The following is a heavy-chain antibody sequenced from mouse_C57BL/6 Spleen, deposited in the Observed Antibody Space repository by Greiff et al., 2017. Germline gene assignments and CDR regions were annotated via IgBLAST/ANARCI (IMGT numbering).Heavy chain of an antibody. CDR1: GYTFTDYY. J-gene: IGHJ2*01. D-gene: IGHD1-1*01. CDR2: IYPGSGNT. CDR3: ARVGGIFYYFDY. V-gene: IGHV1-76*01. Sequence: VQLQQSGAELVRPGASVKLSCKASGYTFTDYYINWVKQRPGQGLEWIARIYPGSGNTYYNEKFKGKATLTAEKSSSTAYMQLSSLTSEDSAVYFCARVGGIFYYFDYWGQGTTLTVSS.